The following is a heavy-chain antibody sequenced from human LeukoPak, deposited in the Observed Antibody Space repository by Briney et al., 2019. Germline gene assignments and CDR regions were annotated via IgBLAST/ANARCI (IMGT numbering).Heavy chain of an antibody. CDR2: ISSSAGSI. D-gene: IGHD6-19*01. CDR1: GFTFSSYA. CDR3: VKGREEWLVATNFDC. V-gene: IGHV3-23*01. J-gene: IGHJ4*02. Sequence: PGGSLRLSCAASGFTFSSYAMSWVRQAPGKGLEWVSVISSSAGSIYYADSVKGRFTISRDNFKNTLYLQMNSLRAEDTAIFYCVKGREEWLVATNFDCWGQGTLVTVSS.